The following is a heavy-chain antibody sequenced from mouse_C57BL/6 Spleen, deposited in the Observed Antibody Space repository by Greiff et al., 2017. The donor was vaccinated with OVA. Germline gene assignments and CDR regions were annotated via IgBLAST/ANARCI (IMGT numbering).Heavy chain of an antibody. CDR2: ISDGGSYT. CDR3: ARDSYYGSYFDY. CDR1: GFTFSSYA. J-gene: IGHJ2*01. V-gene: IGHV5-4*01. Sequence: EVHLVESGGGLVKPGGSLKLSCAASGFTFSSYAMSWVRQTPEKRLEWVATISDGGSYTYYPDNVKGRFTISRDNAKNNLYLQMSHLKSEDTAMYYCARDSYYGSYFDYWGQGTTLTVSS. D-gene: IGHD1-1*01.